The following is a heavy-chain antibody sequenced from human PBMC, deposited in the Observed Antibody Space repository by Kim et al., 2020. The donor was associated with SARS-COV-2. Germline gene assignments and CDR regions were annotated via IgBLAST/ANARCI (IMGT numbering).Heavy chain of an antibody. Sequence: TNYNPSRKSRVTISVDTSKNQFSLKLSSVTAADTAVYYCARHSSSSSPFDYWGQGTLVTVSS. CDR2: T. V-gene: IGHV4-59*08. D-gene: IGHD6-13*01. CDR3: ARHSSSSSPFDY. J-gene: IGHJ4*02.